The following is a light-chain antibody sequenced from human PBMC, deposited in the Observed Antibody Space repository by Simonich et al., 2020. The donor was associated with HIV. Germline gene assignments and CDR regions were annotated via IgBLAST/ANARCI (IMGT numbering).Light chain of an antibody. CDR2: DAS. V-gene: IGKV3-11*01. CDR1: QSVSSY. Sequence: EIVMTQSPATLSVSPGERATLSCRASQSVSSYLAWYQQKPGQAPRLRIYDASNRATGIPARFSGSGSGTDFTLTISSLETEDFAIYYCQQRSHWPTFGQGTKVEIK. CDR3: QQRSHWPT. J-gene: IGKJ1*01.